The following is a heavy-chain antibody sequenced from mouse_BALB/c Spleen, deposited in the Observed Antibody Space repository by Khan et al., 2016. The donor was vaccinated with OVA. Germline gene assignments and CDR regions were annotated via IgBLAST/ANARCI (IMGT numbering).Heavy chain of an antibody. CDR2: IIYTGYT. Sequence: EVQLQESGPSLVKPSQTLSLTCSVTGDSITTGYWNWIRKFPGNKLEYMGYIIYTGYTYYNPSLKSRNSITRHNSNNQYYLQLNSVTDEYTDTSYCARSTYRYAFVYWGQGTLVTVSA. J-gene: IGHJ3*01. CDR1: GDSITTGY. CDR3: ARSTYRYAFVY. V-gene: IGHV3-8*02. D-gene: IGHD2-14*01.